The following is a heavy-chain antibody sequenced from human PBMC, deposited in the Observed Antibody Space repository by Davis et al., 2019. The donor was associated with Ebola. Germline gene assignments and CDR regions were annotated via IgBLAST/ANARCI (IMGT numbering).Heavy chain of an antibody. CDR2: IYYSGTT. CDR3: ARFHAADDDCFDF. V-gene: IGHV4-59*01. J-gene: IGHJ3*01. Sequence: MPGGSLRLSCTVSGGSINNYYWSWIRQSPGKGLEWIGYIYYSGTTKYNPSLKSRVSILVDLSRNQFSLKLTSMTAADTAVYYCARFHAADDDCFDFWGQGTLVFVSP. D-gene: IGHD6-25*01. CDR1: GGSINNYY.